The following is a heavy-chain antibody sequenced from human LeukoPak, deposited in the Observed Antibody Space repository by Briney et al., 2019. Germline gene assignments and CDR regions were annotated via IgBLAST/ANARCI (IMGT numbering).Heavy chain of an antibody. V-gene: IGHV4-39*07. J-gene: IGHJ4*02. Sequence: PSETLSLTCTVSGGSISSSSYYWGWLRQPPGRGLEWFGSIYYSGSTYYNPSLKSRVTISVDTSTNQFSLKLSSVTAADTAVYYCARVQESQIDYYFDYWGQGTLVTVSS. CDR2: IYYSGST. D-gene: IGHD3-9*01. CDR1: GGSISSSSYY. CDR3: ARVQESQIDYYFDY.